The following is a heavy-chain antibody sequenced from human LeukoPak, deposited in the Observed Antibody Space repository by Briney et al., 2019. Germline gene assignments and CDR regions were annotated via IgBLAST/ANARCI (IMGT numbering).Heavy chain of an antibody. V-gene: IGHV1-69*04. D-gene: IGHD3-22*01. CDR2: IIPILGIA. Sequence: GASVKVSCKASGGTFSSYAISWVRQAPGQGLEWMGRIIPILGIANYAQKFQGRVTITADKSTSTAYMELSSLRSEDTAVYYCARTYYYDSSGMSFDYWGQGTLVTVSS. CDR1: GGTFSSYA. J-gene: IGHJ4*02. CDR3: ARTYYYDSSGMSFDY.